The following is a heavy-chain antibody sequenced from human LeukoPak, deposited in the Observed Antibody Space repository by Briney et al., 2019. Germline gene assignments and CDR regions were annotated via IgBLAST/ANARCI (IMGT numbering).Heavy chain of an antibody. J-gene: IGHJ4*02. V-gene: IGHV5-10-1*01. CDR1: GSSFTSYW. CDR2: IDPSDSYT. Sequence: GESLQISCQGSGSSFTSYWIGWVRQMPGKGLEWMGRIDPSDSYTNYSPSFQGHVTISADKSISTAYLQWSSLKASDTAMYYCARRPWYSSGWYGGVDFDYWGQGTLVTVSS. CDR3: ARRPWYSSGWYGGVDFDY. D-gene: IGHD6-19*01.